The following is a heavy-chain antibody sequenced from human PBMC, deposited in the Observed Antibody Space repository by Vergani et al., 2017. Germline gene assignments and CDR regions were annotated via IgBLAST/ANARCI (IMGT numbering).Heavy chain of an antibody. CDR2: IIGSGGNT. D-gene: IGHD2-15*01. CDR1: GFTFSSYA. V-gene: IGHV3-23*01. Sequence: EVQLLESGGGLVQPGGSLRLSCGASGFTFSSYAITWVRQAPGKGLEWVSAIIGSGGNTFYTDSVKCRFTIPRDNSKDTLYLQMNSLRVEDTAIYYCAKARDPNCKGGNCYSYYYGLDLWGQGTTVTVSS. J-gene: IGHJ6*02. CDR3: AKARDPNCKGGNCYSYYYGLDL.